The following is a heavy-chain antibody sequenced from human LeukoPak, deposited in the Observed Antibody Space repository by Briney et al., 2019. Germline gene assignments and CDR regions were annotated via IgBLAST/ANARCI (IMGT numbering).Heavy chain of an antibody. D-gene: IGHD3-3*01. V-gene: IGHV1-69*05. Sequence: SVKVSCKASGGTFSSYAISWVRQAPGQGLEWMGRIIPIFGTANYAQKFQGRVTITTDESTSTAYMELSSLRSEDTAVYYCARDTTVFGVASYYYYMDVWGKGTTVTVSS. CDR2: IIPIFGTA. CDR3: ARDTTVFGVASYYYYMDV. J-gene: IGHJ6*03. CDR1: GGTFSSYA.